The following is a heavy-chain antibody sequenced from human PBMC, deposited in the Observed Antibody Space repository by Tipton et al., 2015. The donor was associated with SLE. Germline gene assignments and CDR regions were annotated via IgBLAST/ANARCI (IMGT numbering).Heavy chain of an antibody. CDR1: GGSISSYY. Sequence: GLVKPSETLSLTCTVSGGSISSYYWSWIRQPPGKGLEWIGYIYYSGSTNYNPSLKSRVTISVDTSKNQFSLKLSSVTAAGTAVYYCARVTGGEMARAFDIWGQGTMVTVSS. CDR2: IYYSGST. D-gene: IGHD5-24*01. J-gene: IGHJ3*02. V-gene: IGHV4-59*01. CDR3: ARVTGGEMARAFDI.